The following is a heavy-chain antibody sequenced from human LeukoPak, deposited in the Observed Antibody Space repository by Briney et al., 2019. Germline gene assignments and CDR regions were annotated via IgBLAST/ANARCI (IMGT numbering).Heavy chain of an antibody. CDR3: ARGTAAAAGIDY. D-gene: IGHD6-13*01. CDR1: GFAFSSYW. V-gene: IGHV3-74*01. CDR2: IDSDGSGT. J-gene: IGHJ4*02. Sequence: GGSLRLSCAASGFAFSSYWMHWVRQAPGKGLVWVSHIDSDGSGTTYGDSAKGRFTISRDNAKNTLYLQMNSLRAEDTAVYYCARGTAAAAGIDYWGQGILVTVSS.